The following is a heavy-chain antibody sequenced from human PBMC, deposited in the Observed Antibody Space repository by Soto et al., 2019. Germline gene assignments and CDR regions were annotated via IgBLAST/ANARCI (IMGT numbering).Heavy chain of an antibody. J-gene: IGHJ6*02. D-gene: IGHD3-9*01. CDR1: GFTFSSYG. V-gene: IGHV3-33*01. Sequence: QVQLVESGGGVVQPGRSLRLSCAASGFTFSSYGMHWVRQAPGKGLEWVAVIWYDGSNKYYADSVKGRFTISRDNSKNTLYLQMNSLRAEDTAVYYCARVERYFDWFHYYSYGMDVWGQGTTVTVSS. CDR2: IWYDGSNK. CDR3: ARVERYFDWFHYYSYGMDV.